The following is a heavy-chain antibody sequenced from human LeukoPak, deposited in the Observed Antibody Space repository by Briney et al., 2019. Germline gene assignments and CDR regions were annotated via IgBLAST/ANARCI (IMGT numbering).Heavy chain of an antibody. Sequence: PGGSLRLSCAASGFTFSSYAMSWVRQAPGKGLEGVSSISGSGGSTYYADSVKGRFTISRGNSKNTLYLQMNSLRTEDTAVDYCAKGYMSTALFDYWGQGTLVTVSS. CDR3: AKGYMSTALFDY. CDR2: ISGSGGST. CDR1: GFTFSSYA. J-gene: IGHJ4*02. D-gene: IGHD4-17*01. V-gene: IGHV3-23*01.